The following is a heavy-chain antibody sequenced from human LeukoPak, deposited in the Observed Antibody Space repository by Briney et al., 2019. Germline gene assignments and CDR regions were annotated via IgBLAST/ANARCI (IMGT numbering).Heavy chain of an antibody. J-gene: IGHJ4*02. V-gene: IGHV3-21*01. CDR1: GFTFNTFN. CDR3: ARGHYDVLAASYKWTPDY. D-gene: IGHD3-9*01. Sequence: GGSLRLSCAASGFTFNTFNMNWVRQAPGKGLEWVSSITSGGDYIYYADSVKGRFTTSRDNATNSLSLQLTSLRVEDTAVYYCARGHYDVLAASYKWTPDYWGQGTLVTVSS. CDR2: ITSGGDYI.